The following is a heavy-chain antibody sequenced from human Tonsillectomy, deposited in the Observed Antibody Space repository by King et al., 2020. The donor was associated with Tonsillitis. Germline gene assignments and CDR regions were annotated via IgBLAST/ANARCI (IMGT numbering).Heavy chain of an antibody. Sequence: VQLVESGGGVVQPGRSLRLSCTASAFDFSSFAMHWVRQAPGKGLEWLAIIWFHGNNKYYGDFVKGRFTNTRDNSKSTLYLQMNSLRAEDTAVYYCARGGVGYSGYDGAFDIWGQGTMVTVSS. D-gene: IGHD5-12*01. CDR2: IWFHGNNK. CDR1: AFDFSSFA. J-gene: IGHJ3*02. V-gene: IGHV3-33*08. CDR3: ARGGVGYSGYDGAFDI.